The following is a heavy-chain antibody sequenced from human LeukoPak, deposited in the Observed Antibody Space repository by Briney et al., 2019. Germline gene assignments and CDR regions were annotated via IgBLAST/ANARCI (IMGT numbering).Heavy chain of an antibody. V-gene: IGHV3-21*01. CDR2: SRSYSGDI. J-gene: IGHJ4*02. Sequence: PGGSLRLSCRTPGFTFSTHSMNWVRQAPGKGLEWVASSRSYSGDIYYADSVKGRFTISRDNAKNTLYLQMNSLRGDDTAIYYCARAKDMDWGQGTLVTVSS. CDR3: ARAKDMD. CDR1: GFTFSTHS.